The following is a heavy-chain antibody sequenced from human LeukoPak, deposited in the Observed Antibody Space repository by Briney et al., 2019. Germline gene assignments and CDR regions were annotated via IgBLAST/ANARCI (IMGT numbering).Heavy chain of an antibody. Sequence: GGSLRLSCTASGFTFSDYYMSWIRQAPGQGLEWVSYISSSGSTIYYADSVKGRFTISRDNAKNSLYLQMNSLRAEDTAVYYCARDLSVAARFDYWGQGTLVTVSS. CDR2: ISSSGSTI. CDR1: GFTFSDYY. V-gene: IGHV3-11*01. CDR3: ARDLSVAARFDY. J-gene: IGHJ4*02. D-gene: IGHD6-19*01.